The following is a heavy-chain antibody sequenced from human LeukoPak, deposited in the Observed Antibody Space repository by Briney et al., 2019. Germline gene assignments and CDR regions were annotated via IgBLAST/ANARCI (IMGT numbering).Heavy chain of an antibody. J-gene: IGHJ3*02. CDR3: ARPRYTNSQDAFDI. V-gene: IGHV1-46*01. CDR1: GYTFTNYD. D-gene: IGHD3-9*01. CDR2: INPSGGTT. Sequence: ASVKVSCRASGYTFTNYDITWIRQAPGQGLEWMGVINPSGGTTYYAQKFQGRVTMTRDMSTSTVYMELSSLTSEDTAVYYCARPRYTNSQDAFDIWGQGTMVTVSS.